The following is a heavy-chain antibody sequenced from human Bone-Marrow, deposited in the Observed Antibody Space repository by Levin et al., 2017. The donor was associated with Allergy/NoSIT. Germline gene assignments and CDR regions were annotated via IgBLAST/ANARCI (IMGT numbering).Heavy chain of an antibody. CDR3: AKDHGTNSYSGNGGHFDY. V-gene: IGHV3-30*18. D-gene: IGHD1-1*01. CDR2: IYYDGSNK. Sequence: LSLTCTASGFTFSTSGMHWVRQAPGKGLEWLSIIYYDGSNKYYADSVKGRFTVSRDNSKNTLYLQMNSLRAEDTAMYYCAKDHGTNSYSGNGGHFDYWGQGTLVTVSS. J-gene: IGHJ4*02. CDR1: GFTFSTSG.